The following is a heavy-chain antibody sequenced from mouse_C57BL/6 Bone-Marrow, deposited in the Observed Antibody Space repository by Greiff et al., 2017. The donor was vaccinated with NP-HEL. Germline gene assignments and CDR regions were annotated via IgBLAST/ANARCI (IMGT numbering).Heavy chain of an antibody. Sequence: EVKLVESGGGLVKPGGSLKLSCAASGFTFSDYGMHWVRQAPEKGLEWVAYISSGSSTIYYADTVKGRFTISRDNAKNTLFLQMTSLRSEDTAMYYCARHIEGDAMDYWGQGTSVTVSS. CDR1: GFTFSDYG. CDR2: ISSGSSTI. V-gene: IGHV5-17*01. CDR3: ARHIEGDAMDY. J-gene: IGHJ4*01.